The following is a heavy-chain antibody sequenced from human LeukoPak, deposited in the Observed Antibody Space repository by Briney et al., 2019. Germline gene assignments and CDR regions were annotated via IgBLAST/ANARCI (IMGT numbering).Heavy chain of an antibody. J-gene: IGHJ5*02. CDR1: GITFDKYG. V-gene: IGHV3-20*01. CDR2: INWNGGRT. CDR3: ARDYYSDTTGPHGRFDP. D-gene: IGHD3-22*01. Sequence: PGGSLRLSCAASGITFDKYGMSWVRQVPGKGLEWVAGINWNGGRTDYAASMKGRFTISRDNAKNSLYLQMNSLRVEDTALYHCARDYYSDTTGPHGRFDPWGQGTQVIVSS.